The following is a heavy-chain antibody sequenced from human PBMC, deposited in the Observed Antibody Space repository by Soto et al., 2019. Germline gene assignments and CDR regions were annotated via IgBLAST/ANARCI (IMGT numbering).Heavy chain of an antibody. CDR3: AREGYSSGWYGENYYYGMDV. CDR1: GGSISSYY. D-gene: IGHD6-19*01. V-gene: IGHV4-4*07. CDR2: IYTSGST. Sequence: ASETLSLTCTVSGGSISSYYWSWIRQPAGKGLEWIGRIYTSGSTNYNPSLKSRVTMSVDTSKNQFSLKLSSVTAADTAVYYCAREGYSSGWYGENYYYGMDVWGQGTTVTV. J-gene: IGHJ6*02.